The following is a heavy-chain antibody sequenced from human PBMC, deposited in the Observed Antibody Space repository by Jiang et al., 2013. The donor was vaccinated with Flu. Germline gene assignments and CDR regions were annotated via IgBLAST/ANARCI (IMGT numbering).Heavy chain of an antibody. V-gene: IGHV3-23*04. CDR2: ISVSGGST. CDR3: AKKGFSFSIY. CDR1: GFTFSSYG. Sequence: VQLVESGGGLVQPGGSLRLSCAASGFTFSSYGMTWVRQAPGKGLEWVSSISVSGGSTYYADSVKGRFTISRDNSRNTLYLQMNSLRAEDTAVYYCAKKGFSFSIYWGQGTLVTVSS. D-gene: IGHD5-18*01. J-gene: IGHJ4*02.